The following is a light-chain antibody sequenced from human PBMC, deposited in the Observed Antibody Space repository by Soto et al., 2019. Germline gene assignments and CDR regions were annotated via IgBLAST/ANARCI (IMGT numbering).Light chain of an antibody. CDR3: QQRSNGLT. J-gene: IGKJ4*01. CDR2: DAS. CDR1: QSVSSD. Sequence: EIVLTQSPATLSLSPGDRATLSCRASQSVSSDLAWYQQKPGQAPRLLIFDASNRATGIPARFSGSGSGTDFTLTISSLGPEDFAVYYCQQRSNGLTFGGGTKVEIK. V-gene: IGKV3-11*01.